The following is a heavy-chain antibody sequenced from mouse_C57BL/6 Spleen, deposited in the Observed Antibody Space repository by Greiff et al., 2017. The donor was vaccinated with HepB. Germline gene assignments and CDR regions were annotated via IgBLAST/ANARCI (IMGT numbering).Heavy chain of an antibody. CDR1: GYTFTDYY. CDR3: ASLSMDY. CDR2: INPNNGGT. Sequence: EVQLQQSGPELVKPGASVKISCKASGYTFTDYYMNWVKQSHGKSLEWIGDINPNNGGTSYNQKFKGKATLTVAKSSSTAYMELRSLTSEDSAVYYCASLSMDYWGQGTSVTVSS. J-gene: IGHJ4*01. V-gene: IGHV1-26*01.